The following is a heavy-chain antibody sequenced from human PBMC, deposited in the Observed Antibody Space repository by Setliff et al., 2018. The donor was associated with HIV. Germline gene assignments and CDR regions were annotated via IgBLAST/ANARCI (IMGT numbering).Heavy chain of an antibody. CDR1: GYTFTSYA. CDR3: AKDPTYYYEGSGYGRVGYFDY. J-gene: IGHJ4*02. V-gene: IGHV1-3*01. D-gene: IGHD3-22*01. CDR2: INAGNGNT. Sequence: ASVKVSCKASGYTFTSYAMHWVRQAPGQRLEWMGWINAGNGNTKYSQKFQGRVTITADESTTTAYMELSSLRAEDTAVYYCAKDPTYYYEGSGYGRVGYFDYWGQGTQVTVSS.